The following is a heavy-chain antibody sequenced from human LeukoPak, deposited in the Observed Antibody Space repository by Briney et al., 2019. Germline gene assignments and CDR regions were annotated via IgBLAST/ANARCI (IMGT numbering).Heavy chain of an antibody. V-gene: IGHV3-48*04. CDR3: ARGGMVTGRAYYYYGMDV. CDR1: GFTFDSHS. CDR2: ISSSGSTI. D-gene: IGHD5-18*01. Sequence: GGSLRLSCAASGFTFDSHSLNWVRQAPGKGLEWVSYISSSGSTIYYTDSVKGRFTISRDNAKNSLYLQMNSLRAEDTAVYYCARGGMVTGRAYYYYGMDVWGQGTTVTVSS. J-gene: IGHJ6*02.